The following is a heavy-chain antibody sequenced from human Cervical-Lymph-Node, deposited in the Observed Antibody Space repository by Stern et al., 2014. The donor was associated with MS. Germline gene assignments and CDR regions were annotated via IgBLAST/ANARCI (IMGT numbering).Heavy chain of an antibody. J-gene: IGHJ4*02. CDR3: AKEGILVASFDY. D-gene: IGHD6-19*01. CDR2: ISGRGDSK. V-gene: IGHV3-23*04. Sequence: VQLVESGGSLVQPGGSLRLSCAASGFTFSSYAMSWVRQAPGKGLEWVSAISGRGDSKSYAKYVKGRFHISRDTSKNTLYMAMYSLRADDTAVYYCAKEGILVASFDYWGQGTLVTVSS. CDR1: GFTFSSYA.